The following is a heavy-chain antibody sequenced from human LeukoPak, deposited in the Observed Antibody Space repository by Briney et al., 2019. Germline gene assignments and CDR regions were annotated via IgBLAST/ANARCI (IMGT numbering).Heavy chain of an antibody. J-gene: IGHJ6*03. D-gene: IGHD6-13*01. CDR3: ARCLAAAGRYYYYYMDV. V-gene: IGHV4-4*07. CDR2: IYTSGST. CDR1: GGSISSYY. Sequence: KPSETLSLTCTVSGGSISSYYWSWIRQPAGKGLEWIGRIYTSGSTNYNPSLKSRVTMSVDTSKNQFSLKLSSVTAADTAVYYCARCLAAAGRYYYYYMDVWGKGTTVTVSS.